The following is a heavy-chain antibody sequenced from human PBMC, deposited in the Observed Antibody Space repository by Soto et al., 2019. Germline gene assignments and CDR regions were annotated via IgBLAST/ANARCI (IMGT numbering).Heavy chain of an antibody. D-gene: IGHD4-17*01. CDR2: IYYSGST. CDR3: ARVPTYDYGDYAGKGGPYNWFDP. J-gene: IGHJ5*02. Sequence: SETLSLTCTVSGGSISSSSYYWGWVRQPPGKGLEWIGSIYYSGSTYYNPSLKSRVTISVDTSKNQFSLKLSSVTAADTAVYSCARVPTYDYGDYAGKGGPYNWFDPWGQGTLVTVSS. V-gene: IGHV4-39*01. CDR1: GGSISSSSYY.